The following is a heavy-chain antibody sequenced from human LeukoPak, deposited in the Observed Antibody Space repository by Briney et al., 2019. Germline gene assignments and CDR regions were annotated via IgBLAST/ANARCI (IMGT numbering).Heavy chain of an antibody. J-gene: IGHJ4*02. CDR3: ARGLGYCSSTSCYFDY. CDR1: GFTFSSYD. CDR2: ICTAGDT. V-gene: IGHV3-13*04. D-gene: IGHD2-2*01. Sequence: GGSLRLSCAASGFTFSSYDMHWVRQAPGKGLEWVSAICTAGDTYYPGSVKGRFTISRENAKNSLYLQMNSLRAGDTAVYYCARGLGYCSSTSCYFDYWGQGTLVTVSS.